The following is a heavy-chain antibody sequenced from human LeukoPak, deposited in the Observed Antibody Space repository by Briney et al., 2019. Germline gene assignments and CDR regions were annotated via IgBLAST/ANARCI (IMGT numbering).Heavy chain of an antibody. J-gene: IGHJ3*02. CDR1: GGSFSDYT. CDR2: IYPSGST. V-gene: IGHV4-59*08. D-gene: IGHD2-15*01. CDR3: ARQATVLAGRLEAGGFDI. Sequence: SETLSLTCSVSGGSFSDYTWNWIRQSPGKGLEWIGSIYPSGSTDYNPSLKSRVTMSTDTSKNQISMKLTSVTAADTAVYFCARQATVLAGRLEAGGFDIWGRGTMVTVSS.